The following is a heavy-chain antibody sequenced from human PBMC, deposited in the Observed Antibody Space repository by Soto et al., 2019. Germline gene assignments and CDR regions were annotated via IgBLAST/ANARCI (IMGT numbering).Heavy chain of an antibody. D-gene: IGHD1-26*01. CDR2: ISGSGGST. CDR1: GFTFSSYA. CDR3: AKGQVGATLNYYYGMDV. J-gene: IGHJ6*02. Sequence: EVQLLESGGGLVQPGGSLRLSCAASGFTFSSYAMSWVRQAPGKGLEWVSAISGSGGSTYYADSVKGRFTISRDNSKNTLYPQMNSLRAEYTAVYYCAKGQVGATLNYYYGMDVWGQGTTVTVSS. V-gene: IGHV3-23*01.